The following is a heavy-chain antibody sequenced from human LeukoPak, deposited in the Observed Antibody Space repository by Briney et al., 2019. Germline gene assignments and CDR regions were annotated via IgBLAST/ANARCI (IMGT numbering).Heavy chain of an antibody. CDR1: GYTFTSYY. CDR2: INPSGGST. D-gene: IGHD1-26*01. V-gene: IGHV1-46*01. J-gene: IGHJ6*02. Sequence: ASVKVSCKASGYTFTSYYMHWVRQAPGQGLEWMGIINPSGGSTSYAQKFQGRVTMTRDTSTSTVYMELSSLRSEDTAVYYCARGLLYSGSYPPRKYYYYNYGMDVRGQGTTVTVSS. CDR3: ARGLLYSGSYPPRKYYYYNYGMDV.